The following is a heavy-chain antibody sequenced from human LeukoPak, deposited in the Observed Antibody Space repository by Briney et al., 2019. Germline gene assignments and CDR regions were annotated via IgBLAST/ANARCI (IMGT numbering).Heavy chain of an antibody. V-gene: IGHV1-46*01. CDR1: GYTFTSYY. D-gene: IGHD1-26*01. CDR3: ARDIPSGSQSDY. CDR2: INPSGGSR. J-gene: IGHJ4*02. Sequence: ASVKVSCKASGYTFTSYYMHWVRQPPAQGLEWMGIINPSGGSRSYAQKFQGRVTMTRDTSTSIVYMELSSLRSEDTAVYYCARDIPSGSQSDYWGQGTLVTVSS.